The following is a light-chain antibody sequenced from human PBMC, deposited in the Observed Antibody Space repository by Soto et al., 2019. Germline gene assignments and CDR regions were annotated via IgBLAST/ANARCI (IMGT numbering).Light chain of an antibody. J-gene: IGKJ1*01. CDR3: HQYGVSPRT. CDR2: NIS. Sequence: ENVLTQSPGTLSLSPGERATLSCRASQGVVHTYLAWYQQKHGQAPRLIIYNISSRETGIPDRFGGSGSGTEFTLTITRLEPEDSEVYFCHQYGVSPRTFGQGTKVDIK. V-gene: IGKV3-20*01. CDR1: QGVVHTY.